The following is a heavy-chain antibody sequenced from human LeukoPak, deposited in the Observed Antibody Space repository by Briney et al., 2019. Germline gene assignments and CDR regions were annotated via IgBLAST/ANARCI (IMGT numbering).Heavy chain of an antibody. CDR2: IYSGGAT. J-gene: IGHJ4*02. D-gene: IGHD2-15*01. CDR1: GFTVSSSY. V-gene: IGHV3-53*01. CDR3: AIVGGYCSGGSCLAFGS. Sequence: GGSLRLSCAASGFTVSSSYMTWVRQAPGKGLEWVSVIYSGGATYYADSVKGRFTISRDNSKNTLFLQMNSLRAEDTAVYYCAIVGGYCSGGSCLAFGSWGQGTLVTVSS.